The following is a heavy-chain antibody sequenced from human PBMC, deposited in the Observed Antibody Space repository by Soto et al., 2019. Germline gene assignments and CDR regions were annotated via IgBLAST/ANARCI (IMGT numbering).Heavy chain of an antibody. D-gene: IGHD3-10*01. CDR1: GFTFSSYA. CDR2: ISGSGGST. CDR3: AGTPPLWFGNVKGAFDI. V-gene: IGHV3-23*01. Sequence: EVQLLESGGGLVQPGGSLRLSCAASGFTFSSYAMSWVRQAPGKGLEWVSAISGSGGSTYYADSVKGRFTISRDNSKNTLYLQMNSLRAEDTAVYYCAGTPPLWFGNVKGAFDIWGQGTMVTVSS. J-gene: IGHJ3*02.